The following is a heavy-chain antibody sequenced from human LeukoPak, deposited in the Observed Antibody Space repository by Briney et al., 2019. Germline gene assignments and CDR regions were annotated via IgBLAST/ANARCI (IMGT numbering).Heavy chain of an antibody. V-gene: IGHV3-33*01. J-gene: IGHJ4*02. CDR1: GFTFSSYG. Sequence: GGSLRRSCAASGFTFSSYGMHWVRQAPGKGLKGVAVIWYDGSNKYYADSVKGRFTISRDNSKNTLYLQMNSLRAEDTAVYYCARDTYCSSTSCYSLFDYWGQGTLVTVSS. CDR2: IWYDGSNK. D-gene: IGHD2-2*01. CDR3: ARDTYCSSTSCYSLFDY.